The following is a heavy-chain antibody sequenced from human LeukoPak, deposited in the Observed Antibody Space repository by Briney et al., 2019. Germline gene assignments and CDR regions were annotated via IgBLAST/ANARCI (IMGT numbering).Heavy chain of an antibody. D-gene: IGHD6-19*01. CDR3: ARETSLAGFASGLGFNY. CDR1: GASISGWY. V-gene: IGHV4-59*01. J-gene: IGHJ4*02. Sequence: KSSETLSLTCTVSGASISGWYWSWIRQPPGKGLEWIGYIYGSGYTNYNPSLKSRVTMSIDTSKNHFSLNLTSVTAADTATYCCARETSLAGFASGLGFNYWGQGILVTVSS. CDR2: IYGSGYT.